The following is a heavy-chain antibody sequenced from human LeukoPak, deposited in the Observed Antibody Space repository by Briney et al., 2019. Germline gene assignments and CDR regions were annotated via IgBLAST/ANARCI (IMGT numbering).Heavy chain of an antibody. V-gene: IGHV4-39*01. CDR2: IYYSGST. CDR1: GGSISSSSYY. D-gene: IGHD1-26*01. J-gene: IGHJ4*02. Sequence: SETLSLTCTVSGGSISSSSYYWGWIRQPPGKGLEWIGSIYYSGSTYYNPSLKSRVTISVDTSKNQFSLKLSSVTAADTAVYYCARRPNRGKWELHFDYWGQGTLVTVSS. CDR3: ARRPNRGKWELHFDY.